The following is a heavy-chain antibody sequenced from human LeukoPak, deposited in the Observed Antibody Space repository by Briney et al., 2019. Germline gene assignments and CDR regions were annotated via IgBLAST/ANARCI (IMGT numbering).Heavy chain of an antibody. CDR2: IYYSGST. Sequence: SETLSLTCTVSGGSISSSSYYWGWIRQRPGKGLEWIGSIYYSGSTYYNPSLKSRVTISVDTSKNQFSLKLSSVTAADTAVYYCARDDDDSSGHWPYWGQGTLVTVSS. CDR3: ARDDDDSSGHWPY. J-gene: IGHJ4*02. V-gene: IGHV4-39*07. CDR1: GGSISSSSYY. D-gene: IGHD3-22*01.